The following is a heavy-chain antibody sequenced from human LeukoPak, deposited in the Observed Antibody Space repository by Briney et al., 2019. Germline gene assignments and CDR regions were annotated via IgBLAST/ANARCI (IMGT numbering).Heavy chain of an antibody. J-gene: IGHJ4*02. CDR2: IYYSGTT. Sequence: SETLSLTCTVSGGSISSSSYYWGWICQPPGKGLECIGSIYYSGTTYYNPSLKSRVTMSVDTSKNQFSLKLSSVTAADTAVYYCAGGLRSAFLYFDYWGQGSLATLPS. V-gene: IGHV4-39*01. CDR1: GGSISSSSYY. CDR3: AGGLRSAFLYFDY.